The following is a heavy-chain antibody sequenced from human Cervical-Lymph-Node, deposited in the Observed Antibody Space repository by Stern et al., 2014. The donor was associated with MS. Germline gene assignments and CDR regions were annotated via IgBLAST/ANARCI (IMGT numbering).Heavy chain of an antibody. CDR2: IIPILGTA. J-gene: IGHJ4*02. V-gene: IGHV1-69*01. Sequence: QMQLVQSGAEVKKPGSSVKVSCKASGGSFSHYAISWVRQAPGQGLEWMGGIIPILGTATYAQKFQGRVTITADESTNTAYMELRTLRSEDTATFYCARDVPYCNGVTCHHVLAYWGQGTLVTVSS. CDR3: ARDVPYCNGVTCHHVLAY. D-gene: IGHD2-15*01. CDR1: GGSFSHYA.